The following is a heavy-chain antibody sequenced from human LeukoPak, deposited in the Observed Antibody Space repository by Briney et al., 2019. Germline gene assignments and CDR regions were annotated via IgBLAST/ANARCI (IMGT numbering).Heavy chain of an antibody. CDR2: IYHSGST. J-gene: IGHJ6*01. V-gene: IGHV4-30-2*01. CDR3: ARQLLPGSGGMDV. Sequence: SETPSLTCAVSGGSISSGGYSWSWIRQPPGKGLEWIGYIYHSGSTYYNPSLKSRVTISVDGSKNQFSLKLSSVTAADTAVYYCARQLLPGSGGMDVWGKGTTVTVSS. D-gene: IGHD2-15*01. CDR1: GGSISSGGYS.